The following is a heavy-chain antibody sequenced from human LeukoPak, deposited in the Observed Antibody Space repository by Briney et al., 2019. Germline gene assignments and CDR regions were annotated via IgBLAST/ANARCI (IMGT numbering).Heavy chain of an antibody. CDR3: ARGLHCSSTSCRDY. Sequence: ASVKVSCKASGYTFTGDYMHWVRQAPGQGLEWMGWISPNSGDTKYAQKFQGRVTMTRDTSISTAYMELSRLRSDDTAVYYCARGLHCSSTSCRDYWGQGTLVTVSS. CDR2: ISPNSGDT. CDR1: GYTFTGDY. V-gene: IGHV1-2*02. J-gene: IGHJ4*02. D-gene: IGHD2-2*01.